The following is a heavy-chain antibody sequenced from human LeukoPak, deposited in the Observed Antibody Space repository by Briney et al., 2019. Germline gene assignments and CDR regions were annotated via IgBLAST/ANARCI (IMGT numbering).Heavy chain of an antibody. J-gene: IGHJ5*02. CDR3: ARVITMVRGVDWFDP. CDR1: GGSISNYY. D-gene: IGHD3-10*01. CDR2: IYYSGST. Sequence: SETLSLTCTVSGGSISNYYWSWIRQPPGKGLEWIGYIYYSGSTYYNPSLKSRVTISVDTSKNQFSLKLSSVTAADTAVYYCARVITMVRGVDWFDPWGQGTLVTVSS. V-gene: IGHV4-59*08.